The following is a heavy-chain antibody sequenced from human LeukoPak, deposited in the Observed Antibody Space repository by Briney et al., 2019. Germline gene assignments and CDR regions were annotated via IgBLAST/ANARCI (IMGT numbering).Heavy chain of an antibody. CDR3: ARQSSYYGSGSYLS. Sequence: LSETLSLTCTVSCGSISSRSHYWGWLRQPPGKRLEWIGSMYYRGSTYHNPSLKSRVTISVDTSKNQLSLKLSSVTAADTAVYYCARQSSYYGSGSYLSWGQGTLVTVSS. CDR2: MYYRGST. J-gene: IGHJ5*02. CDR1: CGSISSRSHY. V-gene: IGHV4-39*01. D-gene: IGHD3-10*01.